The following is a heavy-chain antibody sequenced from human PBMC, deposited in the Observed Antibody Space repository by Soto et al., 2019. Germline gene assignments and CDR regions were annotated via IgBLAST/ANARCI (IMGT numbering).Heavy chain of an antibody. CDR2: INAGNGNT. Sequence: GASVKVSCKASGYTFTSYAMHWVRQAPGQRLGWMGWINAGNGNTKYSQKFQGRVTVTRDTSASTAYMELSSLRSEDTAVYYCARTSGFYFYDYWGQGTLVTVSS. D-gene: IGHD3-3*01. V-gene: IGHV1-3*01. CDR1: GYTFTSYA. CDR3: ARTSGFYFYDY. J-gene: IGHJ4*02.